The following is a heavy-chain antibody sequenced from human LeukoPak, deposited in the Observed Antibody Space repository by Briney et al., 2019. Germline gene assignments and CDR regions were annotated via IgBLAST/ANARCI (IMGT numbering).Heavy chain of an antibody. CDR2: IYYSGST. V-gene: IGHV4-59*08. CDR1: GGSISSYY. Sequence: SETLSLTCAVYGGSISSYYWSWIRQPPGKGLEWIGYIYYSGSTNYNPSLKSRVTISVDTSKNQFSLKLSSVTAADTAVYYCARGITDIVVVPASNWLDPWGQGTLVTVSS. CDR3: ARGITDIVVVPASNWLDP. D-gene: IGHD2-2*01. J-gene: IGHJ5*02.